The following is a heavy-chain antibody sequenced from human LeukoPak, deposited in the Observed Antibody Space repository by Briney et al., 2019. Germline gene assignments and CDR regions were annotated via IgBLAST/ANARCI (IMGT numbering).Heavy chain of an antibody. CDR1: GGSISNSY. V-gene: IGHV4-59*01. J-gene: IGHJ4*02. CDR3: ARKRASNDY. Sequence: PSETLSLTCTVSGGSISNSYWSWIRQPPGKGLEWIGSVYYSGSTNYNPSLKSRVAISVDTSRNQFSLKLNSMTAADTAMYYCARKRASNDYWGQGILVTVS. D-gene: IGHD2-2*01. CDR2: VYYSGST.